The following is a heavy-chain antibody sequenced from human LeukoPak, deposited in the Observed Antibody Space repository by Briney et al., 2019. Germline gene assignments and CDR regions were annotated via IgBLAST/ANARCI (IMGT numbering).Heavy chain of an antibody. Sequence: PSETQSLTCAVYGGSFSGYYWSWIRQPPGKGLEWIGEINHSGSTNYNPSLKSRVTISVDTSKNQFSLKLSSVTSADTAVYYCARGRSNIVVVVAATHFDYWGQGTLVTVSS. V-gene: IGHV4-34*01. CDR3: ARGRSNIVVVVAATHFDY. D-gene: IGHD2-15*01. CDR2: INHSGST. J-gene: IGHJ4*02. CDR1: GGSFSGYY.